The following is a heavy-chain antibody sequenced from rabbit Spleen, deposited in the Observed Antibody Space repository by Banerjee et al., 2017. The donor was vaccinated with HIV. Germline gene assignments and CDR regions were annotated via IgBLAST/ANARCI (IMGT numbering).Heavy chain of an antibody. J-gene: IGHJ2*01. CDR2: IYAGSSGTT. D-gene: IGHD6-1*01. V-gene: IGHV1S40*01. CDR3: ARGYGDASNSDITGAFDP. Sequence: QSLEESGGGLVKPGASLTLTCKASGFSFNSGYDMCWVRQAPGKGLEWVACIYAGSSGTTYYASWATGRFTISKTSSTTVTLQMTSLTAADTATYFCARGYGDASNSDITGAFDPWGPGTLVTVS. CDR1: GFSFNSGYD.